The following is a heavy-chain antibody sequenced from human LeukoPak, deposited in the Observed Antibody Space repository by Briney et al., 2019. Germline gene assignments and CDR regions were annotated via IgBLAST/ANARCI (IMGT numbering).Heavy chain of an antibody. CDR2: ISSSGSTI. Sequence: SGGSLRLSCAASGFTFSSYEMNWVRQAPGKGLEWVSYISSSGSTIYYADSVKGRFTISRDNAKNSLYLQMNSLRAEDTAVYYCARMVYIAVAGYYYYYMDVWGKGTTVTISS. V-gene: IGHV3-48*03. CDR1: GFTFSSYE. J-gene: IGHJ6*03. D-gene: IGHD6-19*01. CDR3: ARMVYIAVAGYYYYYMDV.